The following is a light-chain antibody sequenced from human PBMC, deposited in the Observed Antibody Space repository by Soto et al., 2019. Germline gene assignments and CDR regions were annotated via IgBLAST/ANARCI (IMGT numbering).Light chain of an antibody. V-gene: IGKV1-5*01. J-gene: IGKJ1*01. CDR2: DAS. CDR1: QSISTW. Sequence: DIQMTQSPSTRSASVGDRVTITCRASQSISTWLAWYQQKPGKAPKLLIYDASSLESLVPSRFSGSGSGTEFTLTISSLQPEDFASYYCQQYNSYSTLGQGTKVDIK. CDR3: QQYNSYST.